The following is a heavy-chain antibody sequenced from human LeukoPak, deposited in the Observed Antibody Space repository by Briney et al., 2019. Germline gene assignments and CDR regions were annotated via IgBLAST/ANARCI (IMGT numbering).Heavy chain of an antibody. J-gene: IGHJ6*02. D-gene: IGHD6-13*01. CDR1: GYTFTGYY. Sequence: GASVKVSCKASGYTFTGYYMHWVRQAPGQGLEWMGWINPNSGGTNYAQKFQGWVTMTRDTSISTAYMELSRLRSDDTAVYYCARDRSIASGRERPKGIAALKQYYYYGMDVWGQGTTVPVSS. CDR3: ARDRSIASGRERPKGIAALKQYYYYGMDV. V-gene: IGHV1-2*04. CDR2: INPNSGGT.